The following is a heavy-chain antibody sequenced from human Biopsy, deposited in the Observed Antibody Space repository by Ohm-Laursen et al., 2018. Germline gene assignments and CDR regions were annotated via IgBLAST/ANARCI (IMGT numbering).Heavy chain of an antibody. J-gene: IGHJ5*02. CDR3: ARDYDTSGYYYVS. CDR1: GGSISSYY. D-gene: IGHD3-22*01. Sequence: SDTLSLTCTVSGGSISSYYWSWIRQPPGKGLEWIGSIFYRGSTHYKPSSKSRVNISVDTSKNQFSLKLNSVTAADTAVYYCARDYDTSGYYYVSWGQGTLVTVSS. V-gene: IGHV4-39*01. CDR2: IFYRGST.